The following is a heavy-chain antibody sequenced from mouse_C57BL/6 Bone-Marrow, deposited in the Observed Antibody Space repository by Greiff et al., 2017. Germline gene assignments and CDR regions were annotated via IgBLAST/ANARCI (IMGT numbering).Heavy chain of an antibody. CDR1: GYPFTSYW. CDR3: ARGPTVVAHYYAMDY. CDR2: IDPSDSET. J-gene: IGHJ4*01. Sequence: VQLQQPGAELVRPGSSVKLSCKASGYPFTSYWMHWVKQRPIQGLEWIGNIDPSDSETHYNQKFKDKATLTVDKSYSTAYMQLSSLTSEDSAVYYCARGPTVVAHYYAMDYWGQGTSVTVSS. V-gene: IGHV1-52*01. D-gene: IGHD1-1*01.